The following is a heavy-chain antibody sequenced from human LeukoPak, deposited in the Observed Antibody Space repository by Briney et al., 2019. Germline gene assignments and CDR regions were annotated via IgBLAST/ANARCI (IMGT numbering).Heavy chain of an antibody. CDR1: GFTFSSYG. V-gene: IGHV3-30*18. CDR2: ISYDGSNK. CDR3: AKDKGDKEWYYFDY. J-gene: IGHJ4*02. Sequence: GRSLILSCAASGFTFSSYGMHWVRQAPGKGLEWVAVISYDGSNKYYADSVKGRFTISRDNSKNTLYLQMNSLRAEDTAVYYCAKDKGDKEWYYFDYWGQGTLVTVSS. D-gene: IGHD2-8*01.